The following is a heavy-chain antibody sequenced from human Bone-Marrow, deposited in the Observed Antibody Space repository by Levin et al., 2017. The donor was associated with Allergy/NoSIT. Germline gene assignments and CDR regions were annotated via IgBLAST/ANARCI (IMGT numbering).Heavy chain of an antibody. D-gene: IGHD3-22*01. CDR1: GFTFRHYT. CDR2: ITSSGDST. J-gene: IGHJ4*02. Sequence: GESLKISCAASGFTFRHYTMNWVRQAPGKGLEWVSCITSSGDSTYYADSVKGRFNISRDNAKNSLYLQLNRLRDEDTAMYYCARDPARGYYDSSGYSGDHWGQGTLVTVSS. V-gene: IGHV3-48*02. CDR3: ARDPARGYYDSSGYSGDH.